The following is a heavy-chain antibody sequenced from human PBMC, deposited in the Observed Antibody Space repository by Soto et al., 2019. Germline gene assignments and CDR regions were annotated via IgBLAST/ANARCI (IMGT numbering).Heavy chain of an antibody. CDR3: ARDAFYYDSRGPSSYYYYYGMDV. CDR2: IYYSGST. D-gene: IGHD3-22*01. J-gene: IGHJ6*02. Sequence: PSETLSLICTVSGGSISSGDYYWSWIRQPPGKGLEWIGYIYYSGSTYYNPSLKSRVTISVDTSKNQFSLKLSSVTAADTAVYYCARDAFYYDSRGPSSYYYYYGMDVWGQGTTVTVS. CDR1: GGSISSGDYY. V-gene: IGHV4-30-4*01.